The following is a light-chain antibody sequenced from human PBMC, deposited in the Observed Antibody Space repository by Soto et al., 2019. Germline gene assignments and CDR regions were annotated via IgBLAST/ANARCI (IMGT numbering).Light chain of an antibody. J-gene: IGKJ4*01. CDR1: QGISSY. CDR3: QQYNSWPLT. V-gene: IGKV1-9*01. CDR2: AAS. Sequence: IQLTQSPSFLSASVVDRVTITCRASQGISSYLAWYQQKPGKVPKLLIYAASTLQSGVPSRFSGSGSGTEFTLTISSLQPEDFAVYYCQQYNSWPLTFGGGTKVDIK.